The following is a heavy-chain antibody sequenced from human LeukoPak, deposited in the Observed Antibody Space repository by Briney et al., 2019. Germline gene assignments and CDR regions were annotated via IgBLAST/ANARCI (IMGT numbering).Heavy chain of an antibody. Sequence: PSETLSLTCTVSGGSISSYYWSWIRQPPGKGLEWIGYIYYSGSTNYNPSLKSRVTISVDTSKNQFSLKLSSVTAADTAVYYCAKDRVDGSGWPNFDYWGQGTLVTVSS. CDR1: GGSISSYY. V-gene: IGHV4-59*01. D-gene: IGHD6-19*01. J-gene: IGHJ4*02. CDR2: IYYSGST. CDR3: AKDRVDGSGWPNFDY.